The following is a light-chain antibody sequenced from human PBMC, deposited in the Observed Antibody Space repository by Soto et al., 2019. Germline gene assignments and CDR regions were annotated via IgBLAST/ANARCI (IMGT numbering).Light chain of an antibody. CDR1: QSVSNY. Sequence: EVVMTQSPATLSVSPGERATLSCRASQSVSNYLAWYQQKPGQAPRLLISGASTRATGIPARFSGSGSGTDFTLTISRLEPEDFAVYYCQQYGSSPITFGQGTRLEIK. V-gene: IGKV3-20*01. CDR2: GAS. CDR3: QQYGSSPIT. J-gene: IGKJ5*01.